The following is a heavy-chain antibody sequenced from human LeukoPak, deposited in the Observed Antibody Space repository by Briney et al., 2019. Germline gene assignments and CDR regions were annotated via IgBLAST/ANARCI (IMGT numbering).Heavy chain of an antibody. V-gene: IGHV3-30*18. J-gene: IGHJ4*02. CDR3: AKPPSLYDSSGYSDY. D-gene: IGHD3-22*01. CDR2: ISYDGSNK. CDR1: GFTFSSYG. Sequence: PGRSLRLSCAASGFTFSSYGMHWVRQAPGKGLEWVAVISYDGSNKYYADSVKGRFTISRDNSKNTLYLRMNSLRAEDTAVYYCAKPPSLYDSSGYSDYWGQGTLVTVSS.